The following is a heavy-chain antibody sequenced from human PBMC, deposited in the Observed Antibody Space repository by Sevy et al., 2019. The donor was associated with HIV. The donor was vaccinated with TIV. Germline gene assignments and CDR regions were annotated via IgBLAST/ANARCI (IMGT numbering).Heavy chain of an antibody. V-gene: IGHV3-13*01. J-gene: IGHJ6*02. CDR2: IGSGGDA. CDR3: ARSGGYSDYGMDV. Sequence: GGSLRLSCGASGFTFSSYDMHWVRQAAGKGLEWVSGIGSGGDAYYPGSVKGRFTISRENAKISLYLQMKSLRAGDTAVYYCARSGGYSDYGMDVWGQGTTVTVSS. D-gene: IGHD5-12*01. CDR1: GFTFSSYD.